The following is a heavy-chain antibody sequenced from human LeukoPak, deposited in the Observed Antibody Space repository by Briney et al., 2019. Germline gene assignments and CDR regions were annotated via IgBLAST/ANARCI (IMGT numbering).Heavy chain of an antibody. V-gene: IGHV1-69*13. CDR3: ARVPWEYNWFDP. CDR2: IIPIFGTA. CDR1: GGTFSSYA. D-gene: IGHD1-26*01. Sequence: ASVKVSCKASGGTFSSYAISWVRQAHGQGLEWMGGIIPIFGTANYAQKFQGRVTITADESTSTAYMELSSLRSEDTAVYYCARVPWEYNWFDPWGQGTLVTVSS. J-gene: IGHJ5*02.